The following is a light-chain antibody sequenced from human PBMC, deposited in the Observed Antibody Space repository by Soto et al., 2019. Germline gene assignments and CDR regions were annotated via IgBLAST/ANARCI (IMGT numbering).Light chain of an antibody. CDR3: QQRSNWPT. CDR1: QSISSY. CDR2: DAS. V-gene: IGKV3-11*01. J-gene: IGKJ3*01. Sequence: EIVLTQSPATLSLYPGERATLSCRASQSISSYLAWYQQKPGQAPRLLIYDASNRATGIPARFSGSGSGTDFTLTISSLDPEDFAVYYCQQRSNWPTFGPGTKVDIK.